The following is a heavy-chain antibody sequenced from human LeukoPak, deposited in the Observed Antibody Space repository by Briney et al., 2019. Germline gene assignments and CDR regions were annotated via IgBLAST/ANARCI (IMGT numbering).Heavy chain of an antibody. CDR2: ISSSSSTI. CDR1: GFTFSSYS. J-gene: IGHJ4*02. D-gene: IGHD2-21*01. Sequence: GGSLRLSCAASGFTFSSYSMNWVRQAPGKGLEWVSFISSSSSTIYYADSVKGRFTISRDNAKNSLYLQMNSLRAEDTAVYYCARDGAYCGGDCYSVYWGQGTLVTVSS. V-gene: IGHV3-48*01. CDR3: ARDGAYCGGDCYSVY.